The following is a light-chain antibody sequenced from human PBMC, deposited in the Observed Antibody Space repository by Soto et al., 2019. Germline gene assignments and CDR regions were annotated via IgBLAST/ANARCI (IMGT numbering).Light chain of an antibody. CDR1: SSNIGSGYD. CDR3: QSYDSSPSGYV. Sequence: QAVLTQPPSVSGAPGQRVTISCTGSSSNIGSGYDVHWYQQLPGTAPKLLIYANRNRPAGVPDRFSAAKSDTSASLAITGLLAEDEADYYCQSYDSSPSGYVFGTGTKLAVL. J-gene: IGLJ1*01. CDR2: ANR. V-gene: IGLV1-40*01.